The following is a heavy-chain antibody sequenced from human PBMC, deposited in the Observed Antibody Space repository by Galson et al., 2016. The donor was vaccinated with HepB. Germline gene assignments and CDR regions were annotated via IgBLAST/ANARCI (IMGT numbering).Heavy chain of an antibody. CDR3: ARAPQSWSYDSSGQTEFDY. D-gene: IGHD3-22*01. Sequence: SLRLSCAGSGFVLSNFFMNWVRQAPGRGLEWVSSISSGSSYLHYADSVKGRFSISRDNAKNSVYLQMNSLRAEDTAVYYCARAPQSWSYDSSGQTEFDYWGHGTLVTVSS. J-gene: IGHJ4*01. CDR2: ISSGSSYL. CDR1: GFVLSNFF. V-gene: IGHV3-21*01.